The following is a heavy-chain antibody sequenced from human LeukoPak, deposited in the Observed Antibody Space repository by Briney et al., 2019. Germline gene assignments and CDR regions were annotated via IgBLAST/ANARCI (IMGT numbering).Heavy chain of an antibody. CDR3: ARDPGGGRWLQFPPNFPEGDWYFDL. D-gene: IGHD5-24*01. CDR2: IYYSGST. J-gene: IGHJ2*01. V-gene: IGHV4-59*12. CDR1: GASMNNYY. Sequence: SETLSLTCTVSGASMNNYYWSWIRQPPGKGLEWIGYIYYSGSTSYNPSLKSRVTISVDTSKNQFSLKLSSVTAADTAVYYCARDPGGGRWLQFPPNFPEGDWYFDLWGRGTLVTVSS.